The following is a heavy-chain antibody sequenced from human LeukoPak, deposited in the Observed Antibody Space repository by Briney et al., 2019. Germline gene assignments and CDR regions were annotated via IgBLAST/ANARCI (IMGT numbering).Heavy chain of an antibody. CDR3: AREGTYNSRAFDI. Sequence: GGSLRLSCAASGFTFSNYWMSWVRQAPGKGLEWVANIKQDGSEKYYVDSVKGRFTISRDNAKNSLYLQVNSLRAEDTAVYYCAREGTYNSRAFDIWGQGTMVTVSS. CDR2: IKQDGSEK. J-gene: IGHJ3*02. D-gene: IGHD2/OR15-2a*01. V-gene: IGHV3-7*01. CDR1: GFTFSNYW.